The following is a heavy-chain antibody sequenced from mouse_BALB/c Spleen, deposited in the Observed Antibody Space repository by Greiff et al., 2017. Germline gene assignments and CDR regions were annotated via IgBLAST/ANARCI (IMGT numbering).Heavy chain of an antibody. J-gene: IGHJ3*01. Sequence: EVQGVESGGGLVKPGGSLKLSCAASGFTFSSYTMSWVRQTPEKRLEWVATICSGGSYTYYPDSVKGRFTISRDNAKNTLYLQMSSLKSEDTAMYYCTRDDGYVGFAYWGQGTLVTVSA. CDR1: GFTFSSYT. CDR2: ICSGGSYT. V-gene: IGHV5-6-4*01. D-gene: IGHD1-2*01. CDR3: TRDDGYVGFAY.